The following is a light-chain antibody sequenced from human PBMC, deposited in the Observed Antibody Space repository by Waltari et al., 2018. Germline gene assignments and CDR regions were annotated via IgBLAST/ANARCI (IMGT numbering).Light chain of an antibody. CDR1: ESLLHSNGYNY. CDR3: MQALQTPRLT. CDR2: MGS. Sequence: DIVLTQSPLSLPVTPGEPASISCRSSESLLHSNGYNYLDWYVQKPGQSPQLLIYMGSSRASGVPDRISGSGSGTGFTLKISRVEAEDVGMYYCMQALQTPRLTFGGGTRVEIK. V-gene: IGKV2-28*01. J-gene: IGKJ4*01.